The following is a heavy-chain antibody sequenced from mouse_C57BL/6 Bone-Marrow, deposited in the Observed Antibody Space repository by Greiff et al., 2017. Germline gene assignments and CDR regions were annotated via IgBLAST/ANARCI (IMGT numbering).Heavy chain of an antibody. Sequence: EVQLQQSGPVLVKPGPSVKISCKASGFTFTDYYMHWVKQSHGKSLEWIGLVYPYNGGTSYNQKFKGKATLTVDTSSSTASMELNSLTSENAAVYYGARSSYYGSIDYWCQGTTLTVSS. CDR2: VYPYNGGT. D-gene: IGHD1-1*01. CDR3: ARSSYYGSIDY. J-gene: IGHJ2*01. V-gene: IGHV1-36*01. CDR1: GFTFTDYY.